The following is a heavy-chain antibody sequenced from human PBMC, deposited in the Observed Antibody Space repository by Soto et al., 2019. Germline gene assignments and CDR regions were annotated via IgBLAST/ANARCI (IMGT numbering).Heavy chain of an antibody. CDR3: ARANWYFDY. V-gene: IGHV4-59*11. CDR1: GGSINDHY. Sequence: SETLSLTCTVSGGSINDHYWSWIRQPPGQGLEWIGYIYYSGSTNYSPSLKSRVTISVDTSKNQFSLKLSSLTAADTAIYYCARANWYFDYWGQGTLVTVSS. D-gene: IGHD7-27*01. CDR2: IYYSGST. J-gene: IGHJ4*02.